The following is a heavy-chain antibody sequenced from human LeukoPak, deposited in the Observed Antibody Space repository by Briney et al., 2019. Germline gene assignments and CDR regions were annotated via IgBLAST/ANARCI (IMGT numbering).Heavy chain of an antibody. CDR3: ARDVHSSGWYNWFDP. CDR2: ISGSGGST. V-gene: IGHV3-23*01. CDR1: GFTFNNYA. D-gene: IGHD6-19*01. Sequence: PGGSLRLSCAASGFTFNNYAMNWVRQAPGKGLEWVSAISGSGGSTYYADSVEGRFTISRDNSKNTLYLQINSLRAEDTAVYYCARDVHSSGWYNWFDPWGQGTLVTVSS. J-gene: IGHJ5*02.